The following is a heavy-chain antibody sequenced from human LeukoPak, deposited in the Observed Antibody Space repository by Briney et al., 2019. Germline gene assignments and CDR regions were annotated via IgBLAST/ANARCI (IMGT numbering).Heavy chain of an antibody. CDR2: ISGSGGST. J-gene: IGHJ4*02. Sequence: ETLSLTCAVYGGSFSGYYWSWVRQAPGKGLEWVSAISGSGGSTYYADSVKGRFTISRDNSKNTLYLQMNSLRAEDTAVYYCAKLGGTSYWGQGTLVTVSS. D-gene: IGHD2-15*01. V-gene: IGHV3-23*01. CDR1: GGSFSGYY. CDR3: AKLGGTSY.